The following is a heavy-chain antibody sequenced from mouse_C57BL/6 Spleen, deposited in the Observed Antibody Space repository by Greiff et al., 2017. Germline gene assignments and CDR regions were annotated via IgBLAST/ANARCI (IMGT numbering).Heavy chain of an antibody. D-gene: IGHD2-4*01. CDR1: GYAFSSSW. Sequence: LQESGPELVKPGASVKISCTASGYAFSSSWMNWVKQRPGKGLAWIGLIYPGDGDTNYNGKFKGKATLTADKSSSTASMQLSSLTSEDSAVYYGAREDYGYCDYWGQGTTLTVAS. CDR3: AREDYGYCDY. J-gene: IGHJ2*01. V-gene: IGHV1-82*01. CDR2: IYPGDGDT.